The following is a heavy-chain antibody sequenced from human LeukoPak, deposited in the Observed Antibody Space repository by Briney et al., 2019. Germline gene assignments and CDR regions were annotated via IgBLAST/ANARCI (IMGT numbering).Heavy chain of an antibody. CDR3: ERLRSKYWFDP. J-gene: IGHJ5*02. V-gene: IGHV3-48*03. CDR2: ITSSGNTM. D-gene: IGHD4-11*01. Sequence: GGSLRLSCAPSVLTSRGNEMNWGRQAPGKGLEWVSFITSSGNTMYYADSVKGRFTISRDNANNTLYRPVTGPRTDEYAVYYCERLRSKYWFDPWGQGTLVTVSS. CDR1: VLTSRGNE.